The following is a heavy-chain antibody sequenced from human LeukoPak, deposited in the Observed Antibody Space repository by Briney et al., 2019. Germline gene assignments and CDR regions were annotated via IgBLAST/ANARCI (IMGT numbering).Heavy chain of an antibody. D-gene: IGHD3-22*01. Sequence: PGGSLRLSCAASRFTFTSYAMSWVRRAPGKGLEWVSAISGRGDSTYYADSVKGRFTISRDNSKNTLYLQMNSLRVEDTAVYYCAKEGGDYYDSSGSITPFDYWGQGTLVTVSS. CDR1: RFTFTSYA. V-gene: IGHV3-23*01. J-gene: IGHJ4*02. CDR3: AKEGGDYYDSSGSITPFDY. CDR2: ISGRGDST.